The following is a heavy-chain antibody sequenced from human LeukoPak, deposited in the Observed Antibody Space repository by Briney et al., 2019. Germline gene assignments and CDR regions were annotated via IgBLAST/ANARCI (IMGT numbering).Heavy chain of an antibody. Sequence: GGSLRLSCAASGFTFISYDMNWVRQAPGKGLEWVSYISGSGGSIYYTDSVKGRFTISRDNAKNTLYLQMNSLRVEDTAVYYCTTVTYYNSRAPGDYWGQGTLVTVSS. D-gene: IGHD3-10*01. CDR1: GFTFISYD. J-gene: IGHJ4*02. CDR3: TTVTYYNSRAPGDY. CDR2: ISGSGGSI. V-gene: IGHV3-48*03.